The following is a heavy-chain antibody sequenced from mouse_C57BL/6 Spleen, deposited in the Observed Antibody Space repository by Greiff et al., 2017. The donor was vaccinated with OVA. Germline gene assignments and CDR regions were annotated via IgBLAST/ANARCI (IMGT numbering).Heavy chain of an antibody. J-gene: IGHJ3*01. CDR3: TRRDYGSSSFAD. V-gene: IGHV1-15*01. CDR1: GYTFTDYE. D-gene: IGHD1-1*01. Sequence: QVHVKQSGAELVRPGASVTLSCTASGYTFTDYEMHWVKQPPVHGLEWIGAIDPATGGTAYNQKFKGKAILTAYKSSSTSYMELRSLTAEDSAVYYCTRRDYGSSSFADWGQGTLVTVSA. CDR2: IDPATGGT.